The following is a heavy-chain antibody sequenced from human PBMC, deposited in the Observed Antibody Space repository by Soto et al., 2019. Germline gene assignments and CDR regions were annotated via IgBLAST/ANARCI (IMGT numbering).Heavy chain of an antibody. D-gene: IGHD6-19*01. J-gene: IGHJ3*01. CDR2: ISNSGTT. Sequence: SHTCSAGNDSSSNLYLNWIRKTPGKGLEWIGYISNSGTTNYNPSLKGRVTISADTSKNQFSLKLASVTAADTAVYFCWTAPNTAVVAVRGPGTMVPVSS. CDR1: NDSSSNLY. V-gene: IGHV4-4*09. CDR3: WTAPNTAVVAV.